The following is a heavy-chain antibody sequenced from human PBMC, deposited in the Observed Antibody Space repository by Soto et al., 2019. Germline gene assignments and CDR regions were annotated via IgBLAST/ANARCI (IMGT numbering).Heavy chain of an antibody. CDR1: GFTFSSYA. V-gene: IGHV3-64D*06. CDR3: VKGEYYYDSSGYYPFDY. D-gene: IGHD3-22*01. J-gene: IGHJ4*02. Sequence: PGGSLRLSCSSSGFTFSSYAMHWVRQAPGKGLEYVSSISTNGGSTHYADSVKGRFTISRDNSENTQYLQMSSLRADDTAVYYCVKGEYYYDSSGYYPFDYWGQGNLVTVSS. CDR2: ISTNGGST.